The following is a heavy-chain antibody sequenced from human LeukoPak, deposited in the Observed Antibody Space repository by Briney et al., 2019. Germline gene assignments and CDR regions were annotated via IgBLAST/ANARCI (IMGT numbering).Heavy chain of an antibody. V-gene: IGHV1-69*15. J-gene: IGHJ6*03. CDR1: ADTFSTYT. CDR3: ARGGYNSGDNYYFYYLDV. CDR2: VIPIFGTT. D-gene: IGHD5-18*01. Sequence: GSSVKVSCKAPADTFSTYTISWVRQAPGQGLEWMGRVIPIFGTTNYAPNFQGRVTITADESTSTVYMELRSLTSQDTAVYFCARGGYNSGDNYYFYYLDVWGNGTTVTVSS.